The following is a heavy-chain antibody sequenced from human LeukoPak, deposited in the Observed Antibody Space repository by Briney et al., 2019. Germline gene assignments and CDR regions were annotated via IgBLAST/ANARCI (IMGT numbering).Heavy chain of an antibody. CDR2: IYYTEST. CDR3: AREPLYASRAFDI. Sequence: SETLSLTCDVSGYSISSGYYWGWIRQPPGKGLDWIGSIYYTESTYYNPSLKSRLTISFDTSKSQFSLKLRSVTAADTAVYYCAREPLYASRAFDIWGQGTMVTVSS. CDR1: GYSISSGYY. J-gene: IGHJ3*02. V-gene: IGHV4-38-2*02. D-gene: IGHD2/OR15-2a*01.